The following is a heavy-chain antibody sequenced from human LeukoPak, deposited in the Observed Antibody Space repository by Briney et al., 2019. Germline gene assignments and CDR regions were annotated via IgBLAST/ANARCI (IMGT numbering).Heavy chain of an antibody. J-gene: IGHJ4*02. CDR3: AKGSAPRGNYCPDY. Sequence: GRSLRLSCAASGFTFDDYAMHWVRQAPGKGLEWASGISWNSGTIDYADSVKGQFTISRDNAKNSLYLQMNSLRAEDTALYYCAKGSAPRGNYCPDYWGQGTLVTVSS. D-gene: IGHD1-26*01. CDR1: GFTFDDYA. V-gene: IGHV3-9*01. CDR2: ISWNSGTI.